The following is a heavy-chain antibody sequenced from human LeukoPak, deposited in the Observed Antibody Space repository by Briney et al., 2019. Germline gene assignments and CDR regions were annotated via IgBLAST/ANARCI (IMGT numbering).Heavy chain of an antibody. CDR3: ARGSRGGRDGYNPFDY. CDR2: IYYSEST. D-gene: IGHD5-24*01. Sequence: PSETLSLTCTVSGGSISSYYWSWIRQPPGKGLEWIGYIYYSESTNYNPSLKSRVTISVDTSKNQFSLKLSSVTAADTAAYYCARGSRGGRDGYNPFDYWGQGTLVTVSS. V-gene: IGHV4-59*08. CDR1: GGSISSYY. J-gene: IGHJ4*02.